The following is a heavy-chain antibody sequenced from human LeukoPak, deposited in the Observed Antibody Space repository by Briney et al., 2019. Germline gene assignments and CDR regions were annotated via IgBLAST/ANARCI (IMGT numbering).Heavy chain of an antibody. Sequence: NPSETLSLTCTVSGYSISSGYYWGWIRQPPGKGLEWIGSIYHSGSTYYNPSLKSRVTISVDTSKNQFSLKLSSVTAADTAVYYCARGQLLWFNWFDPWGQGTLVTVSS. J-gene: IGHJ5*02. CDR3: ARGQLLWFNWFDP. CDR1: GYSISSGYY. D-gene: IGHD2-2*01. V-gene: IGHV4-38-2*02. CDR2: IYHSGST.